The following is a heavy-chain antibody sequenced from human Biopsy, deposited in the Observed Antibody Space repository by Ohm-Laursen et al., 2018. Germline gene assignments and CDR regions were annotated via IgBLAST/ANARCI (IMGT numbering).Heavy chain of an antibody. CDR1: GYTFTSYG. V-gene: IGHV1-69*11. CDR3: AREAIGYQLPCDD. J-gene: IGHJ4*02. Sequence: SSVKVSCKASGYTFTSYGIIWARQAPGQGLEWMGRIIPILRTTAYAQTFLGRVTITADSPTSTVDMELTSLTSDDTAVYFCAREAIGYQLPCDDWGQGTLVTVSS. D-gene: IGHD2-2*01. CDR2: IIPILRTT.